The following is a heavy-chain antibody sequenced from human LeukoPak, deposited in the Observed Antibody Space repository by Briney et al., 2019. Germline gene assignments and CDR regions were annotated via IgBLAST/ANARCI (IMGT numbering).Heavy chain of an antibody. CDR3: ARGRGLLQVYYYYGMDV. CDR1: GGSFSGYY. J-gene: IGHJ6*02. Sequence: SETLSLTCAVYGGSFSGYYWSWIRQPPGKGLEWIGEINHSGSTNYNPSLKSRVTISVDTSKNQFSLKLSSVTAADTAVYYCARGRGLLQVYYYYGMDVWGQGTTVTVSS. CDR2: INHSGST. D-gene: IGHD2-15*01. V-gene: IGHV4-34*01.